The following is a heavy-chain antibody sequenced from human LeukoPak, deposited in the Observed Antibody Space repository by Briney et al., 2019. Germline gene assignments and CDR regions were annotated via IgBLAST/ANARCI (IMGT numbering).Heavy chain of an antibody. D-gene: IGHD3-10*01. J-gene: IGHJ4*02. Sequence: YPGGSLRLSCAASGFTFSSYAMSWVRQAPGKGLEWVSAISGSGGSTYYADSVKGRFTISRDNAKNSLYLQMNSLRAEGTAVYYCARDRSPGNFDYWGQGTLVTVSS. V-gene: IGHV3-23*01. CDR2: ISGSGGST. CDR3: ARDRSPGNFDY. CDR1: GFTFSSYA.